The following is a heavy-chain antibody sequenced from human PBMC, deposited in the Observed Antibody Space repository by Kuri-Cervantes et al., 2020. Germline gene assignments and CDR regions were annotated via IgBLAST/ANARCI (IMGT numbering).Heavy chain of an antibody. CDR1: GCSFTSYW. D-gene: IGHD3-10*01. Sequence: KITCKGSGCSFTSYWSGWVRQLAGKGVAWMGIIYSGDSDTRYSPSFQGQLTISSDKSIGTAYLQWSSLKTSETAMYYCARLGANYYGSGSYYMSWVGDYYYYGMDVWGQGTTVTVSS. CDR3: ARLGANYYGSGSYYMSWVGDYYYYGMDV. CDR2: IYSGDSDT. V-gene: IGHV5-51*01. J-gene: IGHJ6*02.